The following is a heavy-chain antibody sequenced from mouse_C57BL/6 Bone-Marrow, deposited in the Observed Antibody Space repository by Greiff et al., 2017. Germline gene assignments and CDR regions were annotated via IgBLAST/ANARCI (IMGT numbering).Heavy chain of an antibody. CDR2: IYPGDGDT. CDR1: GYAFSSSW. CDR3: ARGGYSNYRAWFAY. D-gene: IGHD2-5*01. J-gene: IGHJ3*01. Sequence: QVQLQQSGPELVKPGASVKISCKASGYAFSSSWMNWVKQRPGKGLEWIGRIYPGDGDTNYNGKFKGKATLTADKSSSTAYMQLSSLTSEDSAVYFCARGGYSNYRAWFAYWGQGTLVTVSA. V-gene: IGHV1-82*01.